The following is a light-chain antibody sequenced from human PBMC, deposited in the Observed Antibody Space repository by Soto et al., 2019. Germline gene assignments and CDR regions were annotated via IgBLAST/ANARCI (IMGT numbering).Light chain of an antibody. J-gene: IGLJ1*01. CDR2: LND. CDR3: AAWDDSLNAL. V-gene: IGLV1-44*01. Sequence: QSVLTQPPSLSATPGQRVNISCSGSFSNIGDNAVNWYQQLPGAAPKLLIYLNDQRPSGVPDRFSGSKSGTSAFLAISGLHSEDEADYYCAAWDDSLNALFGTGTKVTVL. CDR1: FSNIGDNA.